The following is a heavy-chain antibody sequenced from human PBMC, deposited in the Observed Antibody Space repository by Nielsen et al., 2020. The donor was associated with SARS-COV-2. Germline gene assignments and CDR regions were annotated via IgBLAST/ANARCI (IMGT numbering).Heavy chain of an antibody. V-gene: IGHV3-30*03. Sequence: GESLKISCAASGFTFSSYGMHWVRQAPGKGLEWVAVISYDGSNKYYADSVKGRFTISRDNSKNTLYLQMNSLRADDTAVYYCATLHITGTTGLDYWGQGTLVTVSS. CDR1: GFTFSSYG. J-gene: IGHJ4*02. CDR2: ISYDGSNK. D-gene: IGHD1-7*01. CDR3: ATLHITGTTGLDY.